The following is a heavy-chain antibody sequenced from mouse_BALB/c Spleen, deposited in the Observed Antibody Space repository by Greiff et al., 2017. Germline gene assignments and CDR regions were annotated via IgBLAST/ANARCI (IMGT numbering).Heavy chain of an antibody. Sequence: EVKLLESGPGLVKPSQSLSLTCTVTGYSITSDYAWNWIRQFPGNKLEWMGYISYSGSTSYNPSLKSRISITRDTSKNQFFLQLNSVTTEDTATYYCARKGMVTYYFDYWGQGTTLTVSS. D-gene: IGHD2-2*01. V-gene: IGHV3-2*02. CDR3: ARKGMVTYYFDY. J-gene: IGHJ2*01. CDR2: ISYSGST. CDR1: GYSITSDYA.